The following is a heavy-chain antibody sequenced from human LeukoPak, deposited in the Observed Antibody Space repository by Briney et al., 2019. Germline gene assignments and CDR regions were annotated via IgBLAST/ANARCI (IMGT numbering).Heavy chain of an antibody. J-gene: IGHJ4*02. D-gene: IGHD6-19*01. CDR1: GFTFSTYAM. CDR3: ARYDVGWYYFDY. CDR2: IYHSGST. Sequence: GSLRLSCAASGFTFSTYAMSWVRQAPGKGLEWIGEIYHSGSTNYNPSLKSRVTISVDKSKNQFSLKLSSVTAADTAVYYCARYDVGWYYFDYWGQGTLVTVSS. V-gene: IGHV4-4*02.